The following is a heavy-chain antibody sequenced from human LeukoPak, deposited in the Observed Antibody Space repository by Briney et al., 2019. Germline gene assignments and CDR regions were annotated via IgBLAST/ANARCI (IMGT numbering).Heavy chain of an antibody. V-gene: IGHV3-30*02. Sequence: PGGSLRLSCAASGFTFSSYGMHWVRQAPGKGLEGVAFIRYDGSNKYYADSVKGRFTISRDNSKNTLYLQMNSLRAEDTAVYYCAKENYGSGSYYFDYWGQGTLVTVSS. J-gene: IGHJ4*02. CDR2: IRYDGSNK. D-gene: IGHD3-10*01. CDR1: GFTFSSYG. CDR3: AKENYGSGSYYFDY.